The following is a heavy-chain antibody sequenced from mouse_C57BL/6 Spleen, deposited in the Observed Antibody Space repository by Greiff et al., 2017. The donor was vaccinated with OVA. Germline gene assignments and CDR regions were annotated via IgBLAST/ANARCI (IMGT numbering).Heavy chain of an antibody. V-gene: IGHV1-52*01. CDR3: ARGGQLRLEGYFDY. CDR2: IDPSDSET. J-gene: IGHJ2*01. CDR1: GYTFTSYW. Sequence: VQLQQPGAELVRPGSSVKLSCKASGYTFTSYWMHWVKQRPIQGLEWIGNIDPSDSETHYNQKFKDKATLTVDKSSSTAYMQLSSLTSEDSAVYYGARGGQLRLEGYFDYWGQGTTLTVSS. D-gene: IGHD3-2*02.